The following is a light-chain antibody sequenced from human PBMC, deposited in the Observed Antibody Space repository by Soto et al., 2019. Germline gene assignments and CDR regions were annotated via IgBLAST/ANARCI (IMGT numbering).Light chain of an antibody. CDR2: GAS. CDR3: QQYNTCPPT. CDR1: QSVGRD. Sequence: EIVMTQSPATLSVSPGEGATLSCRASQSVGRDLAWYQQKPGQAPRLLIYGASTRATGIPARFTGSGSGTEFTLAINSLQSEGFAVYWCQQYNTCPPTFGHGTTVDIK. V-gene: IGKV3-15*01. J-gene: IGKJ3*01.